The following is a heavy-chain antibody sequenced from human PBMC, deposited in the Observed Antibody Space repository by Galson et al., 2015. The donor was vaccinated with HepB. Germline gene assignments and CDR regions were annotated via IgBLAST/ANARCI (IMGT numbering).Heavy chain of an antibody. D-gene: IGHD2-2*01. CDR2: TYYRSKWYN. Sequence: CAISGDSVSSNSAAWNWIRQSPSRGLEWLGRTYYRSKWYNDYAVSVKSRITINPNTSKNQFSLQLNSVTPEDTAVYYCARDLVPYQLLLAAFDIWGQGTMVTVSS. CDR1: GDSVSSNSAA. J-gene: IGHJ3*02. CDR3: ARDLVPYQLLLAAFDI. V-gene: IGHV6-1*01.